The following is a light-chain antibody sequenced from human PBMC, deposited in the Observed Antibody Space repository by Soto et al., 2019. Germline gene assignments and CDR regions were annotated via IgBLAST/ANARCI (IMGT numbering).Light chain of an antibody. Sequence: DIQMTQSPSSISASVGDRVTITCRASQDINNRLAWFQQSPGRAPKYLIQAASMVQSGVPSRFSASGSGTDFTLTIDSLEPEDFATYYCLQVKTLPRTFGQGTRLEIK. CDR3: LQVKTLPRT. J-gene: IGKJ1*01. CDR1: QDINNR. CDR2: AAS. V-gene: IGKV1-12*01.